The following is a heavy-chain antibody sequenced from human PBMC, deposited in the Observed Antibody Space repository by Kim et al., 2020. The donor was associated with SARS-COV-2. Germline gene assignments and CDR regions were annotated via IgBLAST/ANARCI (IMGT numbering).Heavy chain of an antibody. Sequence: GGSLRLSCAASGFTFSSYAMSWVRQAPGKGLEWVSAISGSGGSTYYADSVKGRFTISRDNSKNTLYLQMNSLRAEDTAVYYCAKHFRNGGHYYYYYYMDVWGKGTTVTVSS. CDR3: AKHFRNGGHYYYYYYMDV. D-gene: IGHD7-27*01. V-gene: IGHV3-23*01. J-gene: IGHJ6*03. CDR2: ISGSGGST. CDR1: GFTFSSYA.